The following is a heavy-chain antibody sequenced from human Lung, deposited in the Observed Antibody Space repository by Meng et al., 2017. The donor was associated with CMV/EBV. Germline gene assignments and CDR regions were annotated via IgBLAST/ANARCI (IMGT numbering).Heavy chain of an antibody. CDR3: ARVPGQLVSPYGMDV. CDR2: INPSGGST. CDR1: GYTFTNYY. D-gene: IGHD6-13*01. Sequence: ASXXVSXMASGYTFTNYYMHWVRQAPGQGLEWMGVINPSGGSTTYAQKFQGRLTMTRDTSTSTVYMELSSLKSEDTAMYYCARVPGQLVSPYGMDVWGQGXTVTVSS. V-gene: IGHV1-46*01. J-gene: IGHJ6*02.